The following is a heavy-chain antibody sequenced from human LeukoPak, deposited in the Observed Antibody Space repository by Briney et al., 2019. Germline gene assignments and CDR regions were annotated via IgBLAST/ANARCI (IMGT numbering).Heavy chain of an antibody. V-gene: IGHV4-34*01. CDR3: ASRNTYYYYYGMDV. CDR2: INHSGST. J-gene: IGHJ6*02. Sequence: ASETLSLTCAVYGGSFSGYYWSWIRQPPGKGLEWIGEINHSGSTNYNPSLKSRVTISVDTSKNQFSLKLSSVTAADTAVYYCASRNTYYYYYGMDVWGQGTTVTVSS. CDR1: GGSFSGYY.